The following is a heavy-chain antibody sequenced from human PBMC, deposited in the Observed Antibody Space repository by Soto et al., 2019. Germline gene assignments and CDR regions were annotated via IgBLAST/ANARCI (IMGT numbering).Heavy chain of an antibody. CDR1: GGSFSVYY. CDR3: ARTSRFDY. Sequence: QVQLQQWGAGLLKPSETLSLTCAVYGGSFSVYYWSWIRQPPGKGLEWIGQINHSGSTNYNPSLKSRVTISVDTSKNQFSLKLSSVTAADTAVYYCARTSRFDYWGQGTLVTVSS. J-gene: IGHJ4*02. CDR2: INHSGST. V-gene: IGHV4-34*01. D-gene: IGHD6-6*01.